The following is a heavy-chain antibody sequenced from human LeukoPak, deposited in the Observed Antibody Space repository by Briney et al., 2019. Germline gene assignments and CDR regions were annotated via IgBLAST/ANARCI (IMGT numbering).Heavy chain of an antibody. Sequence: EPLQISCKTSGYTFSNYWIAWVRQMPGKGLEWMGIIYPGDSDTRYSPSFQGQVTMLADKSISTAYLQWSSLKASDTAMYYCARGNTAMAIDYWGQGTLVTVST. V-gene: IGHV5-51*01. CDR3: ARGNTAMAIDY. J-gene: IGHJ4*02. CDR1: GYTFSNYW. D-gene: IGHD5-18*01. CDR2: IYPGDSDT.